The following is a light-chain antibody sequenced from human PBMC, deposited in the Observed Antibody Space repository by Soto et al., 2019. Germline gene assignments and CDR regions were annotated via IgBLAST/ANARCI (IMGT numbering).Light chain of an antibody. CDR1: QSISSY. CDR3: QQSYSTPFT. V-gene: IGKV1-39*01. Sequence: DIQMTQSPSSLSASVGDRVTITCRASQSISSYLNWYQQKPGKAPKLLIYAASSLQSGVPSRFSGSGSGTAFTLTISSLQPEDSATYYCQQSYSTPFTFGPGTKVDIK. CDR2: AAS. J-gene: IGKJ3*01.